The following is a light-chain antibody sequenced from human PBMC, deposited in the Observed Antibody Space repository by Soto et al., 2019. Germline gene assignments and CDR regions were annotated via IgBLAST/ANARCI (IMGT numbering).Light chain of an antibody. CDR2: GAS. J-gene: IGKJ4*01. V-gene: IGKV3-20*01. CDR1: QSVSSTY. Sequence: EVVLTQSPGPLSLSPGGRATLSCMASQSVSSTYVAWYQQKPGQAPRLLIYGASSRATGIPDRFSGSGSGTAFTLTISRLEPEEFEVYYCQHYGSLVLTFGGGTKVEIK. CDR3: QHYGSLVLT.